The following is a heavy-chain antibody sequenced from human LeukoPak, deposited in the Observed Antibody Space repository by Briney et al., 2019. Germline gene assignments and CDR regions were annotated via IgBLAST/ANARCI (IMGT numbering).Heavy chain of an antibody. Sequence: SVKVSCKASGGTFSSYTITWVRQARGRGLEWMGGIIPISGAANYAQKFQGRVTITADESTSTAHMELSSLRSEDTAVYYCARTVTGYYYMDVWGKGTTVTVSS. CDR1: GGTFSSYT. J-gene: IGHJ6*03. D-gene: IGHD4-11*01. CDR2: IIPISGAA. V-gene: IGHV1-69*13. CDR3: ARTVTGYYYMDV.